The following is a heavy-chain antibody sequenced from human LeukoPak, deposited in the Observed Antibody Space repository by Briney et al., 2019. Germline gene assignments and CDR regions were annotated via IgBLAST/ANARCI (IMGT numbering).Heavy chain of an antibody. D-gene: IGHD1-14*01. CDR3: ARDFRNAGDY. CDR1: GFTFSSYW. V-gene: IGHV3-7*01. CDR2: LNQDGREK. J-gene: IGHJ4*02. Sequence: GGSLRLSCAASGFTFSSYWMHWVRQAPGKGLVWVANLNQDGREKYYVDSVKGRFTISRDNARNTLYLQMNSLRAEDTAVYYCARDFRNAGDYWGQGTLVTVSS.